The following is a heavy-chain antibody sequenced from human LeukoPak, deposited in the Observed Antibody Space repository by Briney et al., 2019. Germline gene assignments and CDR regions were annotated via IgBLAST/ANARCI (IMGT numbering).Heavy chain of an antibody. CDR3: ARVRYCSGGSCYGLTDY. V-gene: IGHV4-39*07. J-gene: IGHJ4*02. CDR1: GGSISSGDYY. Sequence: SETLSLTCTVSGGSISSGDYYWSWIRQPPGKGLEWIGEINHSGSTNYNPSLKSRVTISVDTSKNQFSLKLSSVTAADTAVYYCARVRYCSGGSCYGLTDYWGQGTLVTVSS. D-gene: IGHD2-15*01. CDR2: INHSGST.